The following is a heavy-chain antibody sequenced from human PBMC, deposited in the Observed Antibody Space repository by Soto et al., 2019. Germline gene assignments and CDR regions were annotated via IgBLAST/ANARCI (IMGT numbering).Heavy chain of an antibody. J-gene: IGHJ4*02. CDR1: GYTFTSYA. CDR2: INAGNGNT. Sequence: GASVKVSCKASGYTFTSYAMHWVRQAPGQRLEWMGWINAGNGNTKYSQKFQGRVTITRDTSASTAYMELSSLRSEDTAVYYCATGRLLWFGELDIRNPHFDYWGQGTLVTVSS. D-gene: IGHD3-10*01. V-gene: IGHV1-3*01. CDR3: ATGRLLWFGELDIRNPHFDY.